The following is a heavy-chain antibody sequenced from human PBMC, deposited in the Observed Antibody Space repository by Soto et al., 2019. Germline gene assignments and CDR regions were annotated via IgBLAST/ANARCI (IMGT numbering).Heavy chain of an antibody. V-gene: IGHV4-34*01. CDR3: AREEVPQWFTRGYYGMDV. J-gene: IGHJ6*02. D-gene: IGHD2-2*01. CDR2: INHSGST. Sequence: SETLSLTCAVHGGSFSGYYWTWIRQPPGKGLEWIGDINHSGSTNYNSSLKSRVTISVDTPKNQLSLKLRSVTAADTAVYYCAREEVPQWFTRGYYGMDVWGQGTTVTVSS. CDR1: GGSFSGYY.